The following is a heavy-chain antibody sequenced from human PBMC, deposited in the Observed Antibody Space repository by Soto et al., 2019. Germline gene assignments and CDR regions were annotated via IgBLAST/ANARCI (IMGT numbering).Heavy chain of an antibody. D-gene: IGHD2-15*01. J-gene: IGHJ4*02. Sequence: GGSLRLSCAASGFTFSSYAMSWVRQAPGKGLEWVSAISGSGGSTYYADSVKGRFTISGGNSKNTLYLQMNSLRAEDTAVYYCAKVLGDIVVVVAAPGVYFDYWGQGTLVTVSS. CDR3: AKVLGDIVVVVAAPGVYFDY. CDR2: ISGSGGST. CDR1: GFTFSSYA. V-gene: IGHV3-23*01.